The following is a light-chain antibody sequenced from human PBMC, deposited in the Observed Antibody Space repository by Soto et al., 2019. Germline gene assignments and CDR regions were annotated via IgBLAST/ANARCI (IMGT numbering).Light chain of an antibody. V-gene: IGKV3-20*01. J-gene: IGKJ5*01. CDR2: GAS. CDR1: QSLTTSY. Sequence: EIVLTQSPGTLSLFPGERATLSCRASQSLTTSYLAWYQQKPGQAPRLLIYGASSRATGIPDRFSGSGSGTDFTLTISRLEPEDFAVYYCQQYGSSTTFGKGTILEIK. CDR3: QQYGSSTT.